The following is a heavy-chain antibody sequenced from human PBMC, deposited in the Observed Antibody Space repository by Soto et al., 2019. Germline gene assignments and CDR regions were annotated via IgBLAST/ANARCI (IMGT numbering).Heavy chain of an antibody. J-gene: IGHJ4*02. D-gene: IGHD2-2*02. CDR2: IIPVLGLT. V-gene: IGHV1-69*08. Sequence: QVQLVQSGAELKKPGSSMKVSCKTSGGSFNSFSFTWVRQAPGQGLEWVGRIIPVLGLTAYAQKFQGRITISADKTTSTAYMERSGLTSEDTAVYYCATDKGNTSEFWGQGTLVTVSS. CDR3: ATDKGNTSEF. CDR1: GGSFNSFS.